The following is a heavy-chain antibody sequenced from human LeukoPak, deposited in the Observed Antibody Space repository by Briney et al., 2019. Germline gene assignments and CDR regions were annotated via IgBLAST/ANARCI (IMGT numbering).Heavy chain of an antibody. CDR2: IRTKAYGETT. CDR1: GFTFSSYW. J-gene: IGHJ4*02. D-gene: IGHD3-3*01. V-gene: IGHV3-49*04. CDR3: TRDRTRFLEWDC. Sequence: GGSLRLSCASSGFTFSSYWMHWVRQAPGKGLEWVGSIRTKAYGETTAYAASVRGRFTISRDDSKDIVYLQMNSLKIDDTAVYYCTRDRTRFLEWDCWGQGTLVTVSS.